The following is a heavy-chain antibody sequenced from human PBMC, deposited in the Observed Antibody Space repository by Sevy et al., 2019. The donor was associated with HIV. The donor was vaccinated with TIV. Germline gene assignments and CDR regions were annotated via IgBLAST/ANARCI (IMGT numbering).Heavy chain of an antibody. J-gene: IGHJ4*02. CDR1: GGSISSGSYY. CDR3: ARGGLENY. CDR2: IYTSGST. V-gene: IGHV4-61*02. D-gene: IGHD1-1*01. Sequence: SETLSLTCTVSGGSISSGSYYWSWIRQPAGKGLEWIGRIYTSGSTNYNPSLKSRVTISVDTSKNQFSLKLSAVTAADTAVYYCARGGLENYWGQGTLVTVSS.